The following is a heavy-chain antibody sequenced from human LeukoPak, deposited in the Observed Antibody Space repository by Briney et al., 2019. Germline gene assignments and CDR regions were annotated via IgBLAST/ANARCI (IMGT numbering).Heavy chain of an antibody. CDR3: AREPPGY. CDR2: IYYSGST. V-gene: IGHV4-59*12. Sequence: SETLSLTCTVSGRSLSSYYWSWIRQPPGKGLEWIGYIYYSGSTNYNPSLKSRVTISVDTSKNQFSLKLSSVTAADTAVDYCAREPPGYWGQGILVTVSS. CDR1: GRSLSSYY. J-gene: IGHJ4*02.